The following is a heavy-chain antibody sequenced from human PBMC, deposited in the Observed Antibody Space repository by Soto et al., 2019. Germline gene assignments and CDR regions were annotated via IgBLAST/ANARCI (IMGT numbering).Heavy chain of an antibody. J-gene: IGHJ6*03. CDR1: GGSISSYY. Sequence: SETLSLTCTVSGGSISSYYWSWIRQPPGKGLEWIGYIYYSGSTNYNPSLKSRVTISVDTSKNQFSLKLSSVTAADTAVYYCARRSVVRGAGTFYYYYMDVWGKGTTVTVSS. CDR3: ARRSVVRGAGTFYYYYMDV. V-gene: IGHV4-59*08. CDR2: IYYSGST. D-gene: IGHD3-10*01.